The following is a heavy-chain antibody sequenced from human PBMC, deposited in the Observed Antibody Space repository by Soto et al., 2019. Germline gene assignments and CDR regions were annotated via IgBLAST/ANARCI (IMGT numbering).Heavy chain of an antibody. Sequence: SQTLSLPCAISGDSVSSNSAAWNWIRQSPSRGLEWLGRTYYRSKWYNDYAVSVKSRITINPDTSKNQFSLQLNSVTPEDTAVYYCAREPGAYDFWSGYYPTYNWFDPWGQGTLVTVSS. D-gene: IGHD3-3*01. V-gene: IGHV6-1*01. CDR3: AREPGAYDFWSGYYPTYNWFDP. CDR1: GDSVSSNSAA. J-gene: IGHJ5*02. CDR2: TYYRSKWYN.